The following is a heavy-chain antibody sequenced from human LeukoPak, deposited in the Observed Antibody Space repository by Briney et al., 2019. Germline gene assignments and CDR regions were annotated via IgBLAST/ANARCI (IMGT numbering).Heavy chain of an antibody. CDR2: MNPSSGDT. D-gene: IGHD4-11*01. J-gene: IGHJ4*02. Sequence: ASVKVSCKASGYTFTSFDINWVRQATGQGPEWMGWMNPSSGDTGYAQKFQGRVTMTEDTSTDTAYMELSSLRSEDTAVYYCATGLPTVTPFDYWGQGTLVTVSS. V-gene: IGHV1-8*02. CDR3: ATGLPTVTPFDY. CDR1: GYTFTSFD.